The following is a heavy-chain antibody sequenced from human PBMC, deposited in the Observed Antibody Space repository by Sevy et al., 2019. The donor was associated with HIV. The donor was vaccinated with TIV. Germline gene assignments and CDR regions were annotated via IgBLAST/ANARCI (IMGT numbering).Heavy chain of an antibody. Sequence: GGSLRLSCAASGFTFNGYWMSWVRQAPGKGLQWVANIKQDGSKNEFVDSVKGRFTISRDNPKNSLYLQMNSLRAEDTAVYYCAREGAGRFDYWGQGTLVTVSS. CDR1: GFTFNGYW. J-gene: IGHJ4*02. V-gene: IGHV3-7*01. CDR3: AREGAGRFDY. CDR2: IKQDGSKN.